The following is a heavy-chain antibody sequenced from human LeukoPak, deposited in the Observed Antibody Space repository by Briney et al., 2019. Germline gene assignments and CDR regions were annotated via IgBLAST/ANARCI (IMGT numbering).Heavy chain of an antibody. CDR3: ARALYDFWSGYYLGDAFDI. CDR1: GGSISTSNYY. CDR2: IYYSGST. Sequence: SETLSLTCTVSGGSISTSNYYWGWIRQPPGKGLEWIGSIYYSGSTYYNPSLKSRVTISMDTSKNQFSLKLSSLTAADTAVYYCARALYDFWSGYYLGDAFDIWGQGTMVTVSS. V-gene: IGHV4-39*07. D-gene: IGHD3-3*01. J-gene: IGHJ3*02.